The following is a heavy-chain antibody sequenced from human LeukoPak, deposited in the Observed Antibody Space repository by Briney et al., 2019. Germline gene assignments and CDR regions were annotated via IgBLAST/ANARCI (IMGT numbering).Heavy chain of an antibody. CDR3: ARDHYETQWDY. CDR2: IKQDGSEK. Sequence: GGSLRLSCAASGFTFSSYAMSWVRQAPGKGLEWVANIKQDGSEKYYVDSVKGRFTISRDNAKNSLYLQMNSLRAEDTAVYYCARDHYETQWDYWGQGTLVTVSS. J-gene: IGHJ4*02. D-gene: IGHD6-19*01. CDR1: GFTFSSYA. V-gene: IGHV3-7*01.